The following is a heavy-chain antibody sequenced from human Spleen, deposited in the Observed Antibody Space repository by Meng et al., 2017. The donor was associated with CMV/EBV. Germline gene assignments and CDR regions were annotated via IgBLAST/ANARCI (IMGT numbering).Heavy chain of an antibody. CDR2: MDPNNGNT. J-gene: IGHJ6*02. Sequence: ASVKVSCKASGYTFTRYDINWVRQASGQGLEWMGRMDPNNGNTAYAQKFQGRVTMTRKTSLNTVYMELSSLRSEDTAVYYCASKLLRFSHYGMDVWGQGTTVTVSS. CDR1: GYTFTRYD. CDR3: ASKLLRFSHYGMDV. V-gene: IGHV1-8*01. D-gene: IGHD3-3*01.